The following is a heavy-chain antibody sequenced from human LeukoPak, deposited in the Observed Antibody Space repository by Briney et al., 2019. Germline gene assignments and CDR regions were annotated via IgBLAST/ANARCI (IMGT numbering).Heavy chain of an antibody. CDR1: GFTFSSYA. Sequence: GGSLRLSCAASGFTFSSYAMSWVRRAPGKGLEWVSGIRGSGGGTYYADSVKGRFTISRDNSKNTLYLQMNSLRAEDTAVYYCAKDPMAVAGTDYWGQGTLVTVSS. V-gene: IGHV3-23*01. D-gene: IGHD6-19*01. CDR3: AKDPMAVAGTDY. CDR2: IRGSGGGT. J-gene: IGHJ4*02.